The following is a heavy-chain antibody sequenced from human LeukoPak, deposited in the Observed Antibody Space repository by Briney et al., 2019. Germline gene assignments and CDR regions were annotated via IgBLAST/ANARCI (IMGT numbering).Heavy chain of an antibody. J-gene: IGHJ4*02. V-gene: IGHV1-46*01. CDR2: INPSGGST. Sequence: ASVKVSCKASGYTFTSYYMHWVRHAPGQGLEWMGIINPSGGSTSHAQKFQGRVTMTRDTSTSTLYMELSSLRSEDTAVYYCARETGTGPADYWGQGTLVTVSS. CDR1: GYTFTSYY. CDR3: ARETGTGPADY. D-gene: IGHD1-1*01.